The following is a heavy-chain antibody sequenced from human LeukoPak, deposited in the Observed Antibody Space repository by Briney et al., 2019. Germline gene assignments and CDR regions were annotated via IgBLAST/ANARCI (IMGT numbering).Heavy chain of an antibody. J-gene: IGHJ4*02. CDR2: ISGSGGST. V-gene: IGHV3-23*01. CDR1: GFTFSSYA. CDR3: AKDPGDYYGSGTYVY. D-gene: IGHD3-10*01. Sequence: PGGSLRLSCAASGFTFSSYAMSLVRQAPGKGLEWVSAISGSGGSTYYADSVKGRFTISRDNSKNTLYLQMNSLRAEDTAVYYCAKDPGDYYGSGTYVYWGQGTLVTVSS.